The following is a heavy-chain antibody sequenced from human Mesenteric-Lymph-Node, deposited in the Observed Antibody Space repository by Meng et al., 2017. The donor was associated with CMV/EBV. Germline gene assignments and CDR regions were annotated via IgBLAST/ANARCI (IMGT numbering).Heavy chain of an antibody. CDR1: GFTFSSYS. CDR3: VKSRDVVFPVADAGYFQD. D-gene: IGHD5/OR15-5a*01. CDR2: ISSSSSYI. V-gene: IGHV3-21*04. Sequence: GESLKISCAASGFTFSSYSMNWVRQAPGKGLEWVSSISSSSSYIYYADSVKGRFTISRDDSKNTLSLQMNSLRAEDTALYYCVKSRDVVFPVADAGYFQDWGQGALVTVSS. J-gene: IGHJ1*01.